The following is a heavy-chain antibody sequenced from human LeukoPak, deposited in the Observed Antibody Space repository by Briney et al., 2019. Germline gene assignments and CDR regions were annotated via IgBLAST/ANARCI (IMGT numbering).Heavy chain of an antibody. CDR1: GGSISSGDYY. V-gene: IGHV4-39*01. D-gene: IGHD3-22*01. Sequence: PSQTLSLTCTVSGGSISSGDYYWSWIRQPPGKGLEWIGSIYYSGSTYYNPSLKSRVTISVDTSKNQFSLKLSSVTAADTAVYYCARLRYYDSSGYYRHFDYWGQGTLVTVSS. CDR2: IYYSGST. CDR3: ARLRYYDSSGYYRHFDY. J-gene: IGHJ4*02.